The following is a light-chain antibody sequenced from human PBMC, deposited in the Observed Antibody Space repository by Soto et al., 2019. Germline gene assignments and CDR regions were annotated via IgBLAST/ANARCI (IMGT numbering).Light chain of an antibody. Sequence: QSALTQPAFVSGSPGQSITISCTGTSSDIGAYNYVSWYQQHPGKAPKLMIYEVGNRPSGVSNRFSGSKSGNTASLTISGLQADDETDYYCSSYTTSSTWVFGGGTKLTVL. CDR3: SSYTTSSTWV. J-gene: IGLJ3*02. V-gene: IGLV2-14*01. CDR1: SSDIGAYNY. CDR2: EVG.